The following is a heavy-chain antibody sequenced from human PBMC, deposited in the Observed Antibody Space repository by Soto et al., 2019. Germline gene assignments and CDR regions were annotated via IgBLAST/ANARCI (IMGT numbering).Heavy chain of an antibody. V-gene: IGHV1-69*01. CDR2: IVPKLGTV. D-gene: IGHD3-22*01. CDR3: ARPRTYDYESDGYCGLQFDD. J-gene: IGHJ5*02. CDR1: GGIFSRHA. Sequence: QVQLVQSGAEVKKTGSSVKVSCKISGGIFSRHAIDWVRQAPGQGLEWMGGIVPKLGTVIYAQNFQARVSISADELTNTSYLDLSGLTFEDTAVYYGARPRTYDYESDGYCGLQFDDWGEGALVTVSS.